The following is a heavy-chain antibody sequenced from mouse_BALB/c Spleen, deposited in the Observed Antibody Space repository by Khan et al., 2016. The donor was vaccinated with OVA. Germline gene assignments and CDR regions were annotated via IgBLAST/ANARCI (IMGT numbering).Heavy chain of an antibody. D-gene: IGHD1-2*01. CDR1: GYSITSGYG. V-gene: IGHV3-2*02. J-gene: IGHJ2*01. CDR3: ARTARIKY. Sequence: VQLQESGPGLVKPSQSLSLTCTVTGYSITSGYGWNWIRQFPGKKLEWMGYISYSGSTNYNTSLKSRISITRDTSKNQFFLQMNSVTTEDRATYYCARTARIKYWGQGTTLTVSS. CDR2: ISYSGST.